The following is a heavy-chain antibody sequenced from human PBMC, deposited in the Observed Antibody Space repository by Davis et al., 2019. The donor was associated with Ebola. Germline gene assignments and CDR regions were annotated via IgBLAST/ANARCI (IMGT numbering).Heavy chain of an antibody. D-gene: IGHD6-13*01. Sequence: AASVKVSCKASGGTFSSYAISWVRQAPGQGLEWMGGIIPIFGTANYAQRFQGRVTITADRSTSTAYMELSSLRSEDTAVYYCARDPYSRYGNYYYGMDVWGQGTTVTVSS. CDR3: ARDPYSRYGNYYYGMDV. J-gene: IGHJ6*02. CDR2: IIPIFGTA. CDR1: GGTFSSYA. V-gene: IGHV1-69*06.